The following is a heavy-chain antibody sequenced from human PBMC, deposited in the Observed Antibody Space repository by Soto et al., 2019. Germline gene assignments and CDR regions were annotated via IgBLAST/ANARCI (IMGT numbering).Heavy chain of an antibody. CDR1: GFTFSNYA. V-gene: IGHV3-30*04. J-gene: IGHJ4*02. Sequence: QVQLVESGGGVVQPGRSLRLSCTASGFTFSNYAIHWVRQAPGKGRDWVALISYDGRYEYYADSVKGRFTISRDHSKNTLDLQLNSLRDADTGMFYCARESRTDGDKYDYFDYWGQGTLVTVSS. CDR3: ARESRTDGDKYDYFDY. CDR2: ISYDGRYE.